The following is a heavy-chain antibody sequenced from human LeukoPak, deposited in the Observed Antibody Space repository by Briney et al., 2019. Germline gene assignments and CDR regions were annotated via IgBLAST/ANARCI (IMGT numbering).Heavy chain of an antibody. Sequence: PSETLSLTCTVSGGSISNSSYYWGWIRQPPGKGLEWIGSIYYSGSTYYNPSLKSRVTISVDTSKNQFSLKLSSVTAADTAVYYCARHSIVGAAYYYYGMDVWGQGTTVTVSS. V-gene: IGHV4-39*01. CDR3: ARHSIVGAAYYYYGMDV. J-gene: IGHJ6*02. CDR2: IYYSGST. D-gene: IGHD1-26*01. CDR1: GGSISNSSYY.